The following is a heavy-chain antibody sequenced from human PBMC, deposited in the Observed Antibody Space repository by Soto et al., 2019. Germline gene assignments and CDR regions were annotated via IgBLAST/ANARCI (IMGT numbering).Heavy chain of an antibody. Sequence: SETLSLTCTVSGGSISSSTHYWGWIRQPPGKGLEWIGSIFYRGSTYYNPSLKSRLTISVDTSKNQFSLKLSSVTAADTAVYYCGRCDYGYGMDVGGKGTTVTVSS. D-gene: IGHD4-17*01. V-gene: IGHV4-39*01. CDR3: GRCDYGYGMDV. J-gene: IGHJ6*04. CDR1: GGSISSSTHY. CDR2: IFYRGST.